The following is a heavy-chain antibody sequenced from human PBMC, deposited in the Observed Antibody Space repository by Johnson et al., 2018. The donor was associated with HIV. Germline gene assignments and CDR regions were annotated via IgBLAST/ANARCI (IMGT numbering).Heavy chain of an antibody. Sequence: VQLVESGGVVVQPGGSLRLSCAASGFTFDDYAMHWVRQAPGKGLEWVGRLKSKTDGVTTDYGAPVKARERQIHPLKRWFRNSVSLHMNSLRADDTAVYYWAIGRGEFPRHAFDIWGQGTMVTVSS. CDR3: AIGRGEFPRHAFDI. V-gene: IGHV3-15*01. CDR2: LKSKTDGVTT. J-gene: IGHJ3*02. D-gene: IGHD3-10*01. CDR1: GFTFDDYA.